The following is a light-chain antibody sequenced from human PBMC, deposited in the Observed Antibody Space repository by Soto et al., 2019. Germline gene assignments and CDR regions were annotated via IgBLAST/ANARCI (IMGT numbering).Light chain of an antibody. CDR2: EVS. J-gene: IGLJ2*01. Sequence: QSALTQPASVSGSPGQSITISCTGTSSDVGGYNYVSWYQRHPGKAPKLLIYEVSNRPSGVSNRFSGYKSGNTASLTISGLQTEDEADYYCASYTTTATLVFGGGTKLTVL. CDR3: ASYTTTATLV. V-gene: IGLV2-14*01. CDR1: SSDVGGYNY.